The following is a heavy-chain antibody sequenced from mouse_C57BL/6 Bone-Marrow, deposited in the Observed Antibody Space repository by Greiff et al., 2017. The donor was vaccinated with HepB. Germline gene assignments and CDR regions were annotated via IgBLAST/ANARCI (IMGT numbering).Heavy chain of an antibody. CDR3: ARDRAMMVIAY. V-gene: IGHV5-4*01. D-gene: IGHD2-3*01. Sequence: EVMLVESGGGLVKPGGSLKLSCAASGFTFSSYAMSWVRQTPEKRLEWVATISDGGSYTYYPDNVKGRFTISRDNAKNNLYLQMSHLKSEDTAMYYCARDRAMMVIAYWGQGTLVTVSA. CDR1: GFTFSSYA. CDR2: ISDGGSYT. J-gene: IGHJ3*01.